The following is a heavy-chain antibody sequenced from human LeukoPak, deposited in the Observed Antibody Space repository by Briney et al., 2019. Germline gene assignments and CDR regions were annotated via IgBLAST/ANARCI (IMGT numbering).Heavy chain of an antibody. CDR2: MNPNSGNT. CDR1: GYTFTSYD. D-gene: IGHD3-10*01. Sequence: VASVTVSCKASGYTFTSYDINWVRQAAGQGLEWMGWMNPNSGNTGYAQKFQGRVTMTRNTSISTAYMELSSLRSEDTAVYYCARPLRGVRNWFDPWGQGTLVTVSS. CDR3: ARPLRGVRNWFDP. V-gene: IGHV1-8*01. J-gene: IGHJ5*02.